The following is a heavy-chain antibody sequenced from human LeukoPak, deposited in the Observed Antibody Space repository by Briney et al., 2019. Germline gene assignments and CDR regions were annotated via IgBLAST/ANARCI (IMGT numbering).Heavy chain of an antibody. CDR3: ARGGGGQYSSSWYYFDY. V-gene: IGHV1-2*02. CDR1: GYTVTRYY. Sequence: ASVKVSGKASGYTVTRYYMQWGGQAPGQGGEGRGWINPNRGGTDYEQKFQGRVAMTRDTAISTDYMEMSRLRADDPAVYYCARGGGGQYSSSWYYFDYWGQGTLVTVSS. J-gene: IGHJ4*02. CDR2: INPNRGGT. D-gene: IGHD6-13*01.